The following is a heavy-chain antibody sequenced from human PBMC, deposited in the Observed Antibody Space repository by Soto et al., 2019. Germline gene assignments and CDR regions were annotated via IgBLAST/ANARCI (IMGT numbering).Heavy chain of an antibody. CDR3: ARESSSTVTTGGGGSAKDY. CDR1: GLTFSNYA. D-gene: IGHD4-17*01. J-gene: IGHJ4*02. V-gene: IGHV3-30-3*01. CDR2: ISYDGTNR. Sequence: QVHLVESGGGVVQPGRSLRLSCAASGLTFSNYAMHWVRQAPGKGLEWVAFISYDGTNRCYPDSVKGRFTISRDNSKNTLYLQMNIRKTEDTAVYYCARESSSTVTTGGGGSAKDYWGQGTLVTVSS.